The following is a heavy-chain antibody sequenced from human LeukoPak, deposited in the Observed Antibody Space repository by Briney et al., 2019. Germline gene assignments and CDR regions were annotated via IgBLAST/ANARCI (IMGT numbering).Heavy chain of an antibody. V-gene: IGHV3-23*01. J-gene: IGHJ5*01. Sequence: PGGSLRLSCVASGFTFSSHAMDWVRQAPGKGLEWVSAISGSGTNTYYADSVKGRFTISRDHSTTTLFPQMNSLRAEDTAIYYCAKDLHDYGNYVGWFDSWGQGTLVTVSS. CDR3: AKDLHDYGNYVGWFDS. CDR2: ISGSGTNT. D-gene: IGHD4-11*01. CDR1: GFTFSSHA.